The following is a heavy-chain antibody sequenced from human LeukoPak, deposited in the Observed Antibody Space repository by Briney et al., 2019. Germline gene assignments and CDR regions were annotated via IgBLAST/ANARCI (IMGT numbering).Heavy chain of an antibody. CDR3: ARDPYCSGGSCYSGGNY. V-gene: IGHV3-7*01. Sequence: PGGSLRLSCAASGFTFSSYWMSWDRQAPGKGLEWVANIKQDGSEKYYVDSVKGRFTISRDNAKNSLYLQMNSLRAEDTAVYYCARDPYCSGGSCYSGGNYWGQGTLVTVSS. CDR2: IKQDGSEK. D-gene: IGHD2-15*01. CDR1: GFTFSSYW. J-gene: IGHJ4*02.